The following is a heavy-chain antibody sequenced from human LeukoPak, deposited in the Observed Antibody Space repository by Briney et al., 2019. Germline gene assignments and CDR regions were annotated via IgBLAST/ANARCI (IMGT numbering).Heavy chain of an antibody. V-gene: IGHV4-34*01. CDR2: INHSGIT. D-gene: IGHD3-3*01. Sequence: GSLRLSCAASGFTLSSYSMNWVRQAPGKGLEWIGEINHSGITNSNPSLKSRATISIDTSKKQFSLKLTSVTAADTAVYYCARLDFLSGFYAFGYWGQGTLVTVSS. CDR3: ARLDFLSGFYAFGY. J-gene: IGHJ4*02. CDR1: GFTLSSYS.